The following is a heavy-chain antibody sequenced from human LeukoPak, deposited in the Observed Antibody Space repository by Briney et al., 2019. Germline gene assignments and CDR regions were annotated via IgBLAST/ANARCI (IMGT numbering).Heavy chain of an antibody. CDR2: FYRGDST. CDR1: GFTVSSSY. V-gene: IGHV3-53*01. CDR3: AREVVSSPSYFDS. D-gene: IGHD2-15*01. Sequence: GGSLRLSCAASGFTVSSSYMYWVRQAPGKGLEWVSFFYRGDSTYYAESVRGRFTISRDNSKNTLYLLMDSLIPEDTAVYYCAREVVSSPSYFDSWGQGTLVTVSS. J-gene: IGHJ4*02.